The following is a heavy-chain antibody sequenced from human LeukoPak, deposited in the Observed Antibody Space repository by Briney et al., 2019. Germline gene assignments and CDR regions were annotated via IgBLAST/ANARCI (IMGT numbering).Heavy chain of an antibody. CDR3: ARGPHHYCTNGVCHGAYYYYYYYMDV. V-gene: IGHV1-8*01. Sequence: ASVKVSCKASGYTFTSYDINWVRQATGQGLEWMGWMNPNSGNTGYAQKFKGRVTMTRNTSISTAYMELSSLRSEDTAVYYCARGPHHYCTNGVCHGAYYYYYYYMDVWGKGTTVTVSS. CDR2: MNPNSGNT. CDR1: GYTFTSYD. J-gene: IGHJ6*03. D-gene: IGHD2-8*01.